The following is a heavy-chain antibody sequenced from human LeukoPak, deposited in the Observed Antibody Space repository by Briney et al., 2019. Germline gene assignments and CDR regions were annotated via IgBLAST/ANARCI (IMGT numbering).Heavy chain of an antibody. CDR3: AKDHDDSSGYYEYFQH. V-gene: IGHV3-30*02. J-gene: IGHJ1*01. Sequence: GGSLRLSCAASGFTFSSYGMHWVRQAPGKGLEWVAFIRYDGSNKYYADSVKGRFTISRDNSKNTLYLQMNSLRAEDTAVYYCAKDHDDSSGYYEYFQHWGRAHWSPSPQ. D-gene: IGHD3-22*01. CDR2: IRYDGSNK. CDR1: GFTFSSYG.